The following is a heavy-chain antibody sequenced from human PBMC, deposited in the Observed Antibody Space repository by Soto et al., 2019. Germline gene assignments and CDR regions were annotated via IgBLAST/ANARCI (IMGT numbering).Heavy chain of an antibody. CDR1: GFTFSRFW. CDR3: ARAGGSCSGGYGTHLYFYGMDV. V-gene: IGHV3-74*01. J-gene: IGHJ6*02. D-gene: IGHD2-15*01. CDR2: IDSDGTST. Sequence: EVQLVESGGGLVQPGGSLRVSCAASGFTFSRFWMHWVRQAPGMGLVWVSRIDSDGTSTDYADSVKGRFTISRDNAKNTLYLQMNSLRAEDTAVYYCARAGGSCSGGYGTHLYFYGMDVWGQGTTVTVSS.